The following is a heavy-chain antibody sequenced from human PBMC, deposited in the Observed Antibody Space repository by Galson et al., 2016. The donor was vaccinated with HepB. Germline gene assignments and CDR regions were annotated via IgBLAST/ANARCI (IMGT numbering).Heavy chain of an antibody. J-gene: IGHJ4*02. CDR3: VKHPGSYSGSGSYYNVDLDY. V-gene: IGHV3-64D*06. CDR1: GFTFSTYS. D-gene: IGHD3-10*01. CDR2: INSNGNII. Sequence: SLRLSCAASGFTFSTYSMHWVRQAPGKGLESVSAINSNGNIIYYADSVKGRFTISRDNSRNTLYLQMSSLRTEDTAVYYCVKHPGSYSGSGSYYNVDLDYWGQGTLVTVSS.